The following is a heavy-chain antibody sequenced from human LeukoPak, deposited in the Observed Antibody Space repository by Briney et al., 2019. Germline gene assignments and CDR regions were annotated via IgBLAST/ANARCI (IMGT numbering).Heavy chain of an antibody. CDR3: AKDYDYYDSSGYS. D-gene: IGHD3-22*01. J-gene: IGHJ5*02. CDR2: ISGSGGST. V-gene: IGHV3-23*01. Sequence: GGSLRLSCAASGFTFSSYSMNWVRQAPGKGLEWVSAISGSGGSTYYADSVKGRFTISRDNSKNTLYLQMNSLRAEDTAVYYCAKDYDYYDSSGYSWGQGTLVTVSS. CDR1: GFTFSSYS.